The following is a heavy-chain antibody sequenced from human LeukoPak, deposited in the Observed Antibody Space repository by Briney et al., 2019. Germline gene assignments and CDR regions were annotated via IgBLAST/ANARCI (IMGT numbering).Heavy chain of an antibody. D-gene: IGHD6-6*01. CDR1: GFTFSSYS. J-gene: IGHJ4*02. CDR2: ISSGSGTI. CDR3: ARDLSIAARPFDY. Sequence: PGGSLRLSCAASGFTFSSYSMNWVRQAPGKGLEWVSYISSGSGTIYYVDSVKGRFTISRDNAKNSLSLQMNSLRVEDTAVYYCARDLSIAARPFDYWGQGTLVTVSS. V-gene: IGHV3-48*04.